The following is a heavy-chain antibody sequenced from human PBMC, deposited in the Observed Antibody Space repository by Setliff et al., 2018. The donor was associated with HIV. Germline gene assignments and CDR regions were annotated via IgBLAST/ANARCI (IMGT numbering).Heavy chain of an antibody. Sequence: SVKVSCKASGGTFNTFGMNWVRQAPGQGLAWMGGIIPIARIPNYAQKFQDRVTITRDTSASTAYMELSSLRSEDTAVYYCARDCDSSGQWSSSGWWFDSWGQGTLVTVSS. CDR2: IIPIARIP. CDR3: ARDCDSSGQWSSSGWWFDS. J-gene: IGHJ5*01. D-gene: IGHD3-22*01. CDR1: GGTFNTFG. V-gene: IGHV1-69*10.